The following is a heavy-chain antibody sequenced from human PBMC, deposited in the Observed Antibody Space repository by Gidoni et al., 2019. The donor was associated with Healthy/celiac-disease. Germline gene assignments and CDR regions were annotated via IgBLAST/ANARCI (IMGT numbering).Heavy chain of an antibody. V-gene: IGHV4-31*03. D-gene: IGHD3-10*01. J-gene: IGHJ6*02. Sequence: QVQLQESGPGLVKPSQTLSLTCTVSGGSISSCGYYWSWIRQHPGKGLEWIGYIYYSGSTYYHPSLKSRVTISVDTSKNQFSLKLSSVTAADTAVYYCARDPGYYGSGSYYYYYGMDVWGQGTTVTVSS. CDR2: IYYSGST. CDR3: ARDPGYYGSGSYYYYYGMDV. CDR1: GGSISSCGYY.